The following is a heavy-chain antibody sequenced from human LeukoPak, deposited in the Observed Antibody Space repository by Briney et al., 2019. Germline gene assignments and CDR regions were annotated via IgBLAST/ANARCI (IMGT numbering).Heavy chain of an antibody. CDR3: ANNYYDSSGYYTPFDY. V-gene: IGHV3-74*01. J-gene: IGHJ4*02. Sequence: GGSLRLSCAASGFTFSSYWMHWVRQAPGKGLVWVSRINSDGSSTSYADSVKGRFTISRDNSRNTLYLQMNSLRAEDTAVYYCANNYYDSSGYYTPFDYWGQGTLVTVSS. D-gene: IGHD3-22*01. CDR2: INSDGSST. CDR1: GFTFSSYW.